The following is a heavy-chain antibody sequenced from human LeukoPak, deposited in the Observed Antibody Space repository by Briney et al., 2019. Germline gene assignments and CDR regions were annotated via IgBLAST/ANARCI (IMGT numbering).Heavy chain of an antibody. V-gene: IGHV1-2*02. Sequence: GASVKLSCKASGYTFNGYYMHWVRQAPGQGLEWMGWINPNSGGTNYAQKFQGRVTMTRDTSISTAYMELSRLRSDDTAVYYCAKVFRRGELWPFDSWGQGTLVIVSS. J-gene: IGHJ4*02. CDR3: AKVFRRGELWPFDS. CDR1: GYTFNGYY. D-gene: IGHD1-26*01. CDR2: INPNSGGT.